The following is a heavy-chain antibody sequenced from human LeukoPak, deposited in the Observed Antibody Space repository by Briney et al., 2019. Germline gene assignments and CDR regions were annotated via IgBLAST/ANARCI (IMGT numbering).Heavy chain of an antibody. D-gene: IGHD3-10*01. CDR2: ISAYNGNT. CDR1: GYTFTSYG. Sequence: ASVTVSCQASGYTFTSYGISWVRPAPGQGLEWMGWISAYNGNTNYAQKLQGRVTMTTDTSTSTAYMELRSLRSDDTAVYYCARDRPLLWFGELDLGRTYYYYGMDVWGKGTTVTVSS. V-gene: IGHV1-18*04. J-gene: IGHJ6*04. CDR3: ARDRPLLWFGELDLGRTYYYYGMDV.